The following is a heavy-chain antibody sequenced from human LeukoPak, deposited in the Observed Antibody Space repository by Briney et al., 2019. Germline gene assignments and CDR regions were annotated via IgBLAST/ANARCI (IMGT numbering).Heavy chain of an antibody. V-gene: IGHV3-30*04. Sequence: PGGSLRLSCAASGFTFSSYAMHWVRQAPGKGLEWVAVISYDGSNKYYADSVEGRFTISRDNSKNTLYLQMNSLRAEDTAVYYCARDLGQWLAYFDYWGQGTLVTVSS. CDR2: ISYDGSNK. CDR1: GFTFSSYA. CDR3: ARDLGQWLAYFDY. J-gene: IGHJ4*02. D-gene: IGHD6-19*01.